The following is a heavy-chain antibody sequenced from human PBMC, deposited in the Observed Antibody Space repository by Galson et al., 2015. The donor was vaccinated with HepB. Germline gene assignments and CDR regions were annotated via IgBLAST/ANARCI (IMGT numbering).Heavy chain of an antibody. CDR2: ISGSGGST. CDR3: AKEPYSSSWVNWFDP. D-gene: IGHD6-13*01. Sequence: SLRLSCAASGFTFSSYAMSWVRQAPGKGLEWVSGISGSGGSTYYADSVKGRFTISRDNSKNTLYLQMNSLRAEDTAVYYCAKEPYSSSWVNWFDPWGQGTLVTVSS. V-gene: IGHV3-23*01. CDR1: GFTFSSYA. J-gene: IGHJ5*02.